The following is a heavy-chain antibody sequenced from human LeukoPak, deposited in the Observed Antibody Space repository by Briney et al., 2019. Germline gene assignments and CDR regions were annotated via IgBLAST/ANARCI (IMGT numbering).Heavy chain of an antibody. D-gene: IGHD3-10*01. CDR2: IYSDERT. CDR1: GVTFSSSY. J-gene: IGHJ4*02. Sequence: PGGSLRLSCAASGVTFSSSYMSWLRQTPGKGLEWVSLIYSDERTFYSDSVTRRFTISRVNSKNTLYLQMTSLRAEDTAVYYCAKEDGTLCGELYFGAEWYYWGQGTLVTVSS. V-gene: IGHV3-53*01. CDR3: AKEDGTLCGELYFGAEWYY.